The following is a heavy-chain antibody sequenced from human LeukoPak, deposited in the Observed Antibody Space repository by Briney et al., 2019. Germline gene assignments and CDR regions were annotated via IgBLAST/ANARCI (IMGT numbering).Heavy chain of an antibody. J-gene: IGHJ4*02. D-gene: IGHD3-10*01. CDR2: IYNNGNA. CDR3: ARGDYYGSGTLDY. Sequence: SETLSLTCTVSGGYISGGSYYWSWIRQPAGKGLEWIGRIYNNGNANYNPSHKSRVTTSIDTSKNHFSLRLTSVTAADTTLYYCARGDYYGSGTLDYWGQGILVTVSS. CDR1: GGYISGGSYY. V-gene: IGHV4-61*02.